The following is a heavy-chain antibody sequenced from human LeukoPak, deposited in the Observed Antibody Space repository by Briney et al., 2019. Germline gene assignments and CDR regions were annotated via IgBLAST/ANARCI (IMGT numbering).Heavy chain of an antibody. V-gene: IGHV3-48*04. D-gene: IGHD2-21*02. CDR1: GFTFSSYS. J-gene: IGHJ6*03. Sequence: PGGSLRLSCAASGFTFSSYSMNWVRQAPGKGLEWVSYISSSDSTIYYADSVKGRFTISRDNAKNSLYLQMNSLRAEDTAVYYCARGYPVTGGYYYYMDVWGKGTTVTVSS. CDR2: ISSSDSTI. CDR3: ARGYPVTGGYYYYMDV.